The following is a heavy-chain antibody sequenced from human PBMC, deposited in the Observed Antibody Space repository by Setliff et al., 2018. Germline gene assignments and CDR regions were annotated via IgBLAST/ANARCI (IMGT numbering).Heavy chain of an antibody. J-gene: IGHJ6*03. D-gene: IGHD3-22*01. Sequence: ASVKVSCKASGATFSSHGISWVRQAPGQGLEWMGGTIPMFGTTEYAQKFQGRHTIITDESTNTAFMQLSSLRSEDTAVYYCVREGVDSRSSTDYRYYMDVWGKGTTVTVSS. CDR2: TIPMFGTT. CDR3: VREGVDSRSSTDYRYYMDV. V-gene: IGHV1-69*05. CDR1: GATFSSHG.